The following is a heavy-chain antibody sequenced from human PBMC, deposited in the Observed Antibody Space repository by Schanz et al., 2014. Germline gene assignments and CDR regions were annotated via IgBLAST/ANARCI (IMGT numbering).Heavy chain of an antibody. CDR2: IYHSGRT. J-gene: IGHJ5*02. V-gene: IGHV4-4*02. CDR3: ARGDISGYNGGRMDT. Sequence: QVQLQESGPGLVKPSGTLSLTCAVSGDSITSNRWWSWVRQPPGKGLEWIGEIYHSGRTNYDPSLKSRVTISMDKSNNQLSLKVSSVTAADTAIYYCARGDISGYNGGRMDTWGQGTLVTVSS. D-gene: IGHD5-12*01. CDR1: GDSITSNRW.